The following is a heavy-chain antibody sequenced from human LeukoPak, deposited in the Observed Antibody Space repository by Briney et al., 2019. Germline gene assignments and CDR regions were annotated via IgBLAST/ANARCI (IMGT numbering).Heavy chain of an antibody. J-gene: IGHJ4*02. Sequence: PGVSLRLSCAASGFTFSSYAMSWVRQAPGKGLEWVSAISVSGDSTYYADSVKGRFTISRDNSKNTLYLQMNSLRAEDTAVYYCAKDLLTSVGATNFDYWGQGTLVTVSS. CDR3: AKDLLTSVGATNFDY. V-gene: IGHV3-23*01. CDR1: GFTFSSYA. D-gene: IGHD1-26*01. CDR2: ISVSGDST.